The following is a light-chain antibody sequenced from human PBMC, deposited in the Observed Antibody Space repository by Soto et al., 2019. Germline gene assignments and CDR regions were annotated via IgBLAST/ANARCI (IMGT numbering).Light chain of an antibody. V-gene: IGLV2-14*01. CDR2: DVS. CDR3: SSYTSSSTGV. CDR1: SSDVGGYNY. J-gene: IGLJ1*01. Sequence: QSALTPPASVSGSPGQSITISCTGTSSDVGGYNYVSWYQQHPGKAPKLMIYDVSNRPSGVSNRFSGSKSGNTASLTISGLQAEDEADYYCSSYTSSSTGVFGTGTKVTVL.